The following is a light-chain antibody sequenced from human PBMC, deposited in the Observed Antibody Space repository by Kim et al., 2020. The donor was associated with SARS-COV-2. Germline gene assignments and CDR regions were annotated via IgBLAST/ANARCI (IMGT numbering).Light chain of an antibody. CDR3: QQTYSTPIT. CDR1: RNINFY. J-gene: IGKJ5*01. V-gene: IGKV1-39*01. Sequence: DIQMTQSPSSLSASVGDRVTITCRASRNINFYLNWYQQKPGKAPNLLIYGASSLENGVPLRFSGGGSGTDFTLTINSLQPEDFATYYCQQTYSTPITFGQGTRLEIK. CDR2: GAS.